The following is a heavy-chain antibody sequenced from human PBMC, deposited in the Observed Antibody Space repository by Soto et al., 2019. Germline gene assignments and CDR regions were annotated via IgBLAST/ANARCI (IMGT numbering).Heavy chain of an antibody. CDR3: AGEGRDWYYDILTGRFDY. CDR2: ITSSSSYI. CDR1: GFTFSSYS. J-gene: IGHJ4*02. V-gene: IGHV3-21*01. D-gene: IGHD3-9*01. Sequence: EVQLVESGGGLVKPGGSLRLSCAASGFTFSSYSMNWVRQAPGKGLEWVSSITSSSSYIYYADSVKGRFTISRDNAKKSLYLQMNSLRAEDTAVYYCAGEGRDWYYDILTGRFDYWGQGTLVTVSS.